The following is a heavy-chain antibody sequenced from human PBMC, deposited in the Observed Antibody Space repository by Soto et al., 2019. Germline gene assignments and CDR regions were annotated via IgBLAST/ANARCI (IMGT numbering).Heavy chain of an antibody. J-gene: IGHJ4*02. Sequence: SETLSLTCTVSGDSISSYYWSWIRHPPGKGLEWIGYIYYSGSSNYNPSLKSRVTISVDTSKNQISLNLSSVTAADTAVYYCARDGGGPSDYWAREPWSPSPQ. CDR3: ARDGGGPSDY. D-gene: IGHD3-16*01. CDR1: GDSISSYY. V-gene: IGHV4-59*01. CDR2: IYYSGSS.